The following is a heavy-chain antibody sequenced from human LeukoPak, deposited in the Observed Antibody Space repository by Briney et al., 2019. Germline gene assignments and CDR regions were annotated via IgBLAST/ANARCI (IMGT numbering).Heavy chain of an antibody. J-gene: IGHJ4*02. Sequence: GGSLRLSCAASGFTFDDYGMSWVRQAPGKGLEWVSGINWNGGSTGYADSVKGRFTISRDNAKNSLYLQMNSLRAGDTALYYCARDRGDDYVWGSYRDVFDYWGQGTLVTVSS. D-gene: IGHD3-16*02. CDR3: ARDRGDDYVWGSYRDVFDY. CDR2: INWNGGST. V-gene: IGHV3-20*04. CDR1: GFTFDDYG.